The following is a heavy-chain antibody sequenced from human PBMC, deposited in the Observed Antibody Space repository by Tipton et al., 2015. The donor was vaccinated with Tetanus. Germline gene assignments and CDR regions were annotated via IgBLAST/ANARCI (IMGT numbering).Heavy chain of an antibody. J-gene: IGHJ3*02. V-gene: IGHV4-31*03. CDR3: ARLSSSINNAHVFDI. D-gene: IGHD2-2*01. CDR1: GGSISSGGYY. CDR2: IYYSGST. Sequence: TLSLTCTVSGGSISSGGYYWSWIRQHPGKGLEWIGYIYYSGSTYYNPSLKSRVTISVDTSKNQFSLKLSSVTAADTAVYYCARLSSSINNAHVFDIWGQGTMVTVSS.